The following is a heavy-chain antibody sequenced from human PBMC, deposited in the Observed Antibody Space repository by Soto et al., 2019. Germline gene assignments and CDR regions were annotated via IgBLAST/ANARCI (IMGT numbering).Heavy chain of an antibody. D-gene: IGHD2-15*01. Sequence: GSLRLSCAASGFTFSSYAMSWVRQAPGKRLEWLSLISCSGATTYYADSVKGRFIVSRDKSKNTVYLQMNSLRADDTALYYCTKSSVHCSGGSCFDFWGQGTLVTVSS. J-gene: IGHJ5*01. V-gene: IGHV3-23*01. CDR1: GFTFSSYA. CDR3: TKSSVHCSGGSCFDF. CDR2: ISCSGATT.